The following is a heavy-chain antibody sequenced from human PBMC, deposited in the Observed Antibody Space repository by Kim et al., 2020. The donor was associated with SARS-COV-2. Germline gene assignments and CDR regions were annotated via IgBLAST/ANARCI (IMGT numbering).Heavy chain of an antibody. CDR3: AKSSQTYCYWFDC. Sequence: CPHSVRGRFTVSRHNSNTPLYLQMSSLRADETSVYYCAKSSQTYCYWFDCWGQGTLVTVSS. J-gene: IGHJ4*02. D-gene: IGHD5-18*01. V-gene: IGHV3-23*01.